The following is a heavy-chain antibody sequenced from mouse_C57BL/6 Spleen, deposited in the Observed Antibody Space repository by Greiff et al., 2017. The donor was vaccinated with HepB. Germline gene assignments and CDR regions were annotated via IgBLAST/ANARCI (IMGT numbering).Heavy chain of an antibody. Sequence: VQLQQSGAELARPGASVKMSCKASGYTFTSYTMHWVKQRPGQGLEWIGYINPSSGYTKYNQKFKDKATLTADKSSSTAYMQLSSLTSEDSAVYDCARTRIDYEYDGYFDVWGTGTTVTVSS. CDR2: INPSSGYT. CDR3: ARTRIDYEYDGYFDV. CDR1: GYTFTSYT. V-gene: IGHV1-4*01. D-gene: IGHD2-4*01. J-gene: IGHJ1*03.